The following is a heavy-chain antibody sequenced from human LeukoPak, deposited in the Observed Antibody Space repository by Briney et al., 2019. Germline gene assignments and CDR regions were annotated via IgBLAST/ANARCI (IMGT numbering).Heavy chain of an antibody. J-gene: IGHJ4*02. CDR2: INPNSGGT. D-gene: IGHD6-13*01. V-gene: IGHV1-2*02. Sequence: GASVKVSCKASGYTFTGYYMHWVRQAPGQGLEWMGWINPNSGGTNYAQKFQGRVTMTRDTSISTAYMELSSLRSDDTAVYFCSRASSMAAPGATPNYFWGQGTLVTVSS. CDR3: SRASSMAAPGATPNYF. CDR1: GYTFTGYY.